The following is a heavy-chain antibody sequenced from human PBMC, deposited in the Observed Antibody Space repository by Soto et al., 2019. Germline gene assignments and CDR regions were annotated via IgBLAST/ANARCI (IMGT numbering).Heavy chain of an antibody. D-gene: IGHD3-9*01. CDR1: GGTFSSYA. CDR2: IIPIFGTA. Sequence: QVQLVQSGAEVKKPGSSVKVSCKASGGTFSSYAISWVRQAPGQGLEWMGGIIPIFGTANYTQKFQGRVTITADESTSTAYMELSSLRSEDTAVYYCAREDLERYFDWSPTRYYYGMDVWGQGTTVTVSS. V-gene: IGHV1-69*12. CDR3: AREDLERYFDWSPTRYYYGMDV. J-gene: IGHJ6*02.